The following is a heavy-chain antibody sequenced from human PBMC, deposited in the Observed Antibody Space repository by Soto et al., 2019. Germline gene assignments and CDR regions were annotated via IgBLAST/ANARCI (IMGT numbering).Heavy chain of an antibody. CDR3: VIVGRTS. J-gene: IGHJ3*01. D-gene: IGHD3-3*01. V-gene: IGHV3-72*01. CDR1: GLTFSDYY. CDR2: SKNKANGYTM. Sequence: EVQVVESGGGLVQPGGSLRLSCAVSGLTFSDYYFDWVRQSPGKGLEWVGRSKNKANGYTMEYAASVKGRFTISRDDSKNSVFLQRSSLRTEDTAVYYCVIVGRTSWGHGTTVTVPS.